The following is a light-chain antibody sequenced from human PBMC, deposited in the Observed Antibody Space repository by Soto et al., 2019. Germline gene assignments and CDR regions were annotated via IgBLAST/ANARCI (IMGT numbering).Light chain of an antibody. V-gene: IGLV2-14*01. CDR2: DVS. CDR3: SSYTSSSTHYV. Sequence: QSALTQPVSVSVSRVQAVTISCTGTASEVGGYNYVSWYQQHPGKAPKLMIYDVSNRPSGVSNRFSGSKSGNTASLTISGLQAEDEADYYCSSYTSSSTHYVFGTGT. CDR1: ASEVGGYNY. J-gene: IGLJ1*01.